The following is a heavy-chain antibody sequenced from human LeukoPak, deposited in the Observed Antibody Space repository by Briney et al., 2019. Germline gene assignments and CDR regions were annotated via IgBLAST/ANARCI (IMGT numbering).Heavy chain of an antibody. J-gene: IGHJ4*02. D-gene: IGHD3-22*01. CDR1: GFTFSSHW. V-gene: IGHV3-7*01. CDR3: ARAPYYETTGPL. Sequence: GGSLRLSCVASGFTFSSHWMSWVRQAPEKGLEWVANIRQDGNEKYYVDSAKGRSTISRDNAKNSLYLRMNSLRAEDTAVYYCARAPYYETTGPLWGQGTLVTVSS. CDR2: IRQDGNEK.